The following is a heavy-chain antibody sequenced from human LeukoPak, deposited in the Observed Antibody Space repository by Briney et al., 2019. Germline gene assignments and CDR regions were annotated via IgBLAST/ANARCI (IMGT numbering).Heavy chain of an antibody. D-gene: IGHD3-22*01. CDR2: INPSGGST. CDR1: GYTFTSYY. Sequence: ASVKVSCKASGYTFTSYYMHWVRQAPGQGLEWMGIINPSGGSTSYAQKFQGRVTMTRDTSTSTVYVELSSLRSEDTAVYYCARVGDSSGYYYASMDYWGQGTLVTVSS. J-gene: IGHJ4*02. CDR3: ARVGDSSGYYYASMDY. V-gene: IGHV1-46*01.